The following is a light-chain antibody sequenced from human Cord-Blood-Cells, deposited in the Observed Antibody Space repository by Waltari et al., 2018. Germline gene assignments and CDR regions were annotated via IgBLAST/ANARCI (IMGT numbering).Light chain of an antibody. J-gene: IGKJ4*01. V-gene: IGKV3-11*01. Sequence: EIVLTQSPATLSLSPGERATLSCRASQSVSSYLAWYQQKPGQAPRLLIYDASNRATGSPARFRGSGSGTDFTLTISSLEPEDFAVYYCQQRSNWPPAFGGGTKVEIK. CDR3: QQRSNWPPA. CDR1: QSVSSY. CDR2: DAS.